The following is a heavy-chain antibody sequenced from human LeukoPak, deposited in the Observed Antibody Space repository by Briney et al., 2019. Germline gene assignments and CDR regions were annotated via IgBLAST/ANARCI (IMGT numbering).Heavy chain of an antibody. J-gene: IGHJ5*02. V-gene: IGHV1-2*04. CDR3: ARGAYGDLNWFDP. Sequence: ASVKVSCKASGYTFTVYYMHWVRQAPGQGLEWMGWINPNSGGTNYAQKFQGWVTMTRDTSISTAYMELSRLRSDDTAVYYCARGAYGDLNWFDPWGQGTLVTVSS. CDR2: INPNSGGT. CDR1: GYTFTVYY. D-gene: IGHD4-17*01.